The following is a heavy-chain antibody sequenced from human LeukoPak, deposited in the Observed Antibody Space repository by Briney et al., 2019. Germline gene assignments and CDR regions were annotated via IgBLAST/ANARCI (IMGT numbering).Heavy chain of an antibody. V-gene: IGHV4-39*02. CDR3: ARDNLGRSSGRNDY. Sequence: PSETLSLTCTVSGGSISSSSYYWGWIRQPPGKDLEWIGSIYFSGSTYYNPSLKSRVTISVDTSKNQFYLKLSSVTAADTAVYYCARDNLGRSSGRNDYWGQGTLVTVSS. CDR1: GGSISSSSYY. J-gene: IGHJ4*02. D-gene: IGHD6-19*01. CDR2: IYFSGST.